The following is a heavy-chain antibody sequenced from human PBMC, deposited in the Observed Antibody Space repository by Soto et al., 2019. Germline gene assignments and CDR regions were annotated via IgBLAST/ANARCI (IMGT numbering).Heavy chain of an antibody. CDR2: ISSSSSYI. V-gene: IGHV3-21*01. J-gene: IGHJ6*02. Sequence: AGGSLRLSCAASGFTFSSYSMNWVRQAPGKGLEWVSSISSSSSYIYYADSVKGRFTISRDNAKNSLYLQMNSLRAEDTAVYYCARGMIDLHYGMDVWGQGTTVTVSS. D-gene: IGHD3-22*01. CDR3: ARGMIDLHYGMDV. CDR1: GFTFSSYS.